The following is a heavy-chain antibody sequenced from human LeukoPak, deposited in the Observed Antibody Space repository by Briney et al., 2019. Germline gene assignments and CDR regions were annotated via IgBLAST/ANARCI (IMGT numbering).Heavy chain of an antibody. J-gene: IGHJ6*02. CDR1: GYTFTGYY. CDR2: INPNSGGT. V-gene: IGHV1-2*06. D-gene: IGHD3-22*01. Sequence: GASVKVSCKASGYTFTGYYMHWVRQAPGQGLEWMGRINPNSGGTNYAQKFQGRVTMTRDTSISTAYMELSRLRSDDTAVYYCARDHGGHYYDSSGYYFHYYGMDVWGQGTTVTVSS. CDR3: ARDHGGHYYDSSGYYFHYYGMDV.